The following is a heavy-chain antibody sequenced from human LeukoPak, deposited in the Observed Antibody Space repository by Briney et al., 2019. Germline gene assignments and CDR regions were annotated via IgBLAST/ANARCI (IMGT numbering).Heavy chain of an antibody. CDR1: GGSISSYY. CDR2: IYYSGST. Sequence: PSETLSLTCTVSGGSISSYYWSWIRQPPGKGLEWIGYIYYSGSTNYNPSLKSRVTISVDTSKNQFSLKLSSVTAADMAVYYCARDRVVVAATGGAANYYYGMDVWGQGTTVTVSS. CDR3: ARDRVVVAATGGAANYYYGMDV. J-gene: IGHJ6*02. V-gene: IGHV4-59*01. D-gene: IGHD2-15*01.